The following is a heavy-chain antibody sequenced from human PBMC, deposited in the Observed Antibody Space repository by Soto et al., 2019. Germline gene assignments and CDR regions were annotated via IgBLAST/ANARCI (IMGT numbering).Heavy chain of an antibody. V-gene: IGHV4-39*01. D-gene: IGHD3-9*01. CDR1: GGSISSSSYY. CDR3: ARTVLGPDILADQFVDYYYYMDV. J-gene: IGHJ6*03. CDR2: IYYSGST. Sequence: SETLSLTCTVSGGSISSSSYYWGWIRQPPGKGLEWIGSIYYSGSTYYNPSLKSRVIMSVDTSKNQFSLQLRSVTAADTAIYYCARTVLGPDILADQFVDYYYYMDVWGQGTTVTVSS.